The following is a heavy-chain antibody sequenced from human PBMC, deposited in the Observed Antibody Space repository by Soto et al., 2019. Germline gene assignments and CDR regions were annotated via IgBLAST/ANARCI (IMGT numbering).Heavy chain of an antibody. CDR3: ARSNVDIVATAKGFDY. Sequence: SVKVSCKASGYTFTSYAMHWVRQAPGQRLEWMGWINAGNGNTKYSQKFQGRVTITRDTSASTAYMELSSLRSEDTAVYYCARSNVDIVATAKGFDYWGQGTLVTVSS. CDR1: GYTFTSYA. V-gene: IGHV1-3*01. CDR2: INAGNGNT. J-gene: IGHJ4*02. D-gene: IGHD5-12*01.